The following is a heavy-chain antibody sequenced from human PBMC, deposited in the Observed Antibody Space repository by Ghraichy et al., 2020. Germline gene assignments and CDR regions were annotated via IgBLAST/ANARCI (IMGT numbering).Heavy chain of an antibody. J-gene: IGHJ6*03. CDR2: IKQDGSEK. Sequence: LSLTCAASGFTFSSYWMSWVRQAPGKGLEWVANIKQDGSEKYYVDSVKGRFTISRDNAKNSLYLEMNSLRAEDTAVYYCARDRSQLLFYYYYYYYMDV. V-gene: IGHV3-7*03. CDR1: GFTFSSYW. D-gene: IGHD2-2*01. CDR3: ARDRSQLLFYYYYYYYMDV.